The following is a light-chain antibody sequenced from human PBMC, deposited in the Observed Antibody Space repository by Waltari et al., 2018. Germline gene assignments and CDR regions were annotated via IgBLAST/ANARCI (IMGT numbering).Light chain of an antibody. J-gene: IGLJ3*02. CDR3: TSYTITTTLGV. CDR1: SSDVGGYDY. V-gene: IGLV2-14*01. CDR2: EVP. Sequence: QSALTQPASVSGSPGQSITISCTGTSSDVGGYDYVSWYQQHPGKAPKLMVYEVPNRPYGCSDRFSGSKAGNTASRTISGLQAEDEADYYCTSYTITTTLGVFGGGTKLTVL.